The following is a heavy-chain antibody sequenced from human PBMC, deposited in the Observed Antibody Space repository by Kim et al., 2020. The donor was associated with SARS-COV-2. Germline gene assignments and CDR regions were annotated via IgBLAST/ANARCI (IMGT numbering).Heavy chain of an antibody. J-gene: IGHJ4*02. D-gene: IGHD6-13*01. CDR3: AKEVYSPLASIAAAGIDY. CDR2: ISGSGGST. Sequence: GGSLRLSCAASGFTFSSYAMSWVRQAPGKGLEWVSAISGSGGSTYYADSVKGRFTISRDNSKNTLYLQMNSLRAEDTDVYYCAKEVYSPLASIAAAGIDYWGQGTLVTVSS. V-gene: IGHV3-23*01. CDR1: GFTFSSYA.